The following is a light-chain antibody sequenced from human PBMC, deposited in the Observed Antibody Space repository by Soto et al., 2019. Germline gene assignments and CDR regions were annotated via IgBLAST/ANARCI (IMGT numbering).Light chain of an antibody. CDR2: DAS. Sequence: DLPMTQSPSTLSASVGDRVTITCRASQSIGTWLAWYQQKPGKAPKLLIYDASSLESGVPSRFSGSGSRTEFTLTISSLQADDFATYYCQEYSSYWAFGQGTRVEIK. V-gene: IGKV1-5*01. CDR3: QEYSSYWA. CDR1: QSIGTW. J-gene: IGKJ1*01.